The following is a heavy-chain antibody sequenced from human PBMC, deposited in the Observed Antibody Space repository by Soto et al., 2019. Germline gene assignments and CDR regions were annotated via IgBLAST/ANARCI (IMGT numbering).Heavy chain of an antibody. V-gene: IGHV4-59*01. D-gene: IGHD4-17*01. J-gene: IGHJ4*02. CDR2: IHNSEST. CDR1: CCSITRYY. Sequence: SDTLSLTCTVSCCSITRYYCSWIRQSPGKGLEWIGYIHNSESTDYNPSLKSRVTISVDTSKNQFSLKLSSVTAADTAVYYCSYGESRGPLDYWGQGTLVTVSS. CDR3: SYGESRGPLDY.